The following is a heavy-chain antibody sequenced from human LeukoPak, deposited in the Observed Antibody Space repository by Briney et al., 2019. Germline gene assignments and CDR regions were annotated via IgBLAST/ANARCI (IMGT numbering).Heavy chain of an antibody. Sequence: PSETLSLTCTVSGGSISSYYWSWIRQPPGKGLEWIGYIYYSGSTNYNPSLKSRVTISVDTSKNQFSLKLSSVTAADTAVYYCARDRGYSGYDFAFDYWGQGTLVTVSS. J-gene: IGHJ4*02. CDR2: IYYSGST. CDR3: ARDRGYSGYDFAFDY. V-gene: IGHV4-59*01. D-gene: IGHD5-12*01. CDR1: GGSISSYY.